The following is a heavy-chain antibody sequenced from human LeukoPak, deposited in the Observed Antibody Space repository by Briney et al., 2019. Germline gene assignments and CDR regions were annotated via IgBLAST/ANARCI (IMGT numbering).Heavy chain of an antibody. Sequence: PGGSLRLSCAASGFIFNTFWMNWVRLTPGKGLEWVAKINQDGSDMYYVDSVKGRFFVSRGNARNLVYLQMNSLRVDDTAVYYCARDFPGIGRGTFDFWGQGTIIIVFS. CDR3: ARDFPGIGRGTFDF. V-gene: IGHV3-7*03. J-gene: IGHJ3*01. CDR1: GFIFNTFW. CDR2: INQDGSDM. D-gene: IGHD3-10*01.